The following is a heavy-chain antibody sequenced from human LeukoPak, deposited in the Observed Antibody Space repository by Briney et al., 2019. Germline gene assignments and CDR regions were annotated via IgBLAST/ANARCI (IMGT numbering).Heavy chain of an antibody. CDR3: ARKGLPDY. CDR2: IKQDGSVK. J-gene: IGHJ4*02. D-gene: IGHD3/OR15-3a*01. V-gene: IGHV3-7*01. CDR1: GFTFSSYD. Sequence: GGSLRLSCAASGFTFSSYDMNWVRQAPGKGLEWVANIKQDGSVKYYVDSVKGRFTISRDNAKNSLYLQMNNLRVEDTALYYCARKGLPDYWGQGTLVTVSS.